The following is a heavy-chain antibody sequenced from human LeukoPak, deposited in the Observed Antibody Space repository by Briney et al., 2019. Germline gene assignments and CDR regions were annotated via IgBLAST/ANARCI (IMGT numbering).Heavy chain of an antibody. Sequence: GASVKVSCKASGYTFTSYGISWVRQAPGQGLEWMGWINPNSGGTNYAQKFQGRVTMTRDTSISTAYMELSRLRSDDTAVYYCAREFIVVRSEGGSWFDPWGQGTLVTVSS. CDR3: AREFIVVRSEGGSWFDP. V-gene: IGHV1-2*02. J-gene: IGHJ5*02. D-gene: IGHD2-2*01. CDR2: INPNSGGT. CDR1: GYTFTSYG.